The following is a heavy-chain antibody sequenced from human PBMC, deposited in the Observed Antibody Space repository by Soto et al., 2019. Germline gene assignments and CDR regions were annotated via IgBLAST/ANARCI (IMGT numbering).Heavy chain of an antibody. CDR3: TTALTMSYYFYYMDV. CDR1: GFTFSNAW. J-gene: IGHJ6*03. Sequence: GGSLRLSCAASGFTFSNAWMSWVRQAPGKGLEWVGRIKSKTDGGTTDYAAPVKGRFTISRDDSKNTLYLQMNSLKTEDTAVYYCTTALTMSYYFYYMDVWGKGTTVTVSS. V-gene: IGHV3-15*01. D-gene: IGHD3-3*01. CDR2: IKSKTDGGTT.